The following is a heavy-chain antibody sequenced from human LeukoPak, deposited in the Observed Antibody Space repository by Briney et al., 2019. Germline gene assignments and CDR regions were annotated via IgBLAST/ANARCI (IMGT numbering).Heavy chain of an antibody. CDR3: ARDWPSEWQHLPDYDAVDI. Sequence: PAGSLRLSCAASGFTFSSYAMSWVRQPPGKGLNWVSSISGSGGNTFYADTVKGRFTISRDNSKNTLYLQMNSLRAEDTAVYYCARDWPSEWQHLPDYDAVDIWGQGTIVPVSS. CDR2: ISGSGGNT. CDR1: GFTFSSYA. J-gene: IGHJ3*02. V-gene: IGHV3-23*01. D-gene: IGHD6-13*01.